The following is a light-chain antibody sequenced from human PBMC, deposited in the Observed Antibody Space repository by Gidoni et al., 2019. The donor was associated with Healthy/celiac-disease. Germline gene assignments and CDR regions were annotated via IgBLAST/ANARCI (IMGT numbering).Light chain of an antibody. CDR2: DSS. V-gene: IGKV1-16*01. J-gene: IGKJ3*01. CDR3: QHYFSYPFT. Sequence: DIQMTQSPSSLSASVGDRVTITCRAGQNIRIFLAWFQQEPGKAPTSLIYDSSSLQRGVQSMFSGSGSGTDFTLTISGLQPEDFATYYCQHYFSYPFTFGPGTKVELK. CDR1: QNIRIF.